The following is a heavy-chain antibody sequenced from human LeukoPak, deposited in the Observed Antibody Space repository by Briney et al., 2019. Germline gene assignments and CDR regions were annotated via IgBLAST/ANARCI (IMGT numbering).Heavy chain of an antibody. Sequence: SETLSPTCTVSGGSITNYYWSWIRQPPGKGLECIGYIYYSGSTNYNPSLKSRVTISLHTSKNQFSLKLNSVTAADTAVYYCARGVPYGPSYEFFGYWGQGTLVTVSS. CDR3: ARGVPYGPSYEFFGY. V-gene: IGHV4-59*01. CDR1: GGSITNYY. CDR2: IYYSGST. D-gene: IGHD3-10*01. J-gene: IGHJ4*02.